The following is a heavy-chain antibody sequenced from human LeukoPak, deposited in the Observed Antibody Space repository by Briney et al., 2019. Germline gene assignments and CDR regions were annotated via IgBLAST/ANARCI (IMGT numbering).Heavy chain of an antibody. Sequence: SETLSLTSAVYGGSFSGYYWSWIRQPPGKGLEWVGEINHSGSTYINPSLKSRFTISVDTAKNQVSLKLSSVTDADTAVYYCARNQRTAMVRGLYYYMDVWGKGTTVTVSS. V-gene: IGHV4-34*01. CDR3: ARNQRTAMVRGLYYYMDV. D-gene: IGHD3-10*01. CDR2: INHSGST. J-gene: IGHJ6*03. CDR1: GGSFSGYY.